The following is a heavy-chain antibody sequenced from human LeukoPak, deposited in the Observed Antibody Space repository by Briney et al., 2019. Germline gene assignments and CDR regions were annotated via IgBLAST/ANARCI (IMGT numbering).Heavy chain of an antibody. CDR2: IYYSGST. CDR3: ARGSPAAIRYNWFDP. J-gene: IGHJ5*02. CDR1: GGSITNYY. Sequence: SETLSLTCTVSGGSITNYYWSWIRQPPGKGLEWIGSIYYSGSTYYNPSLKSRVTISVDTSKNQFSLKLSSVTAADTAVYYCARGSPAAIRYNWFDPWGQGTLVTVSS. V-gene: IGHV4-59*01. D-gene: IGHD2-2*02.